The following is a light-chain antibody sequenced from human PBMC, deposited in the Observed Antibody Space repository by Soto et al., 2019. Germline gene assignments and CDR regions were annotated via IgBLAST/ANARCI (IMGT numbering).Light chain of an antibody. V-gene: IGLV4-69*01. CDR2: LNSDGTH. Sequence: QLVLTQSPSASASLGASVKLTCTLSSGHSSYAIAWHQQKPEKGPRFLMKLNSDGTHNKGDGIPDRFSGSSSGAERYLTISSLQSEDEADYYCQTWGTSTHVFAGGTKLTVL. CDR1: SGHSSYA. CDR3: QTWGTSTHV. J-gene: IGLJ3*02.